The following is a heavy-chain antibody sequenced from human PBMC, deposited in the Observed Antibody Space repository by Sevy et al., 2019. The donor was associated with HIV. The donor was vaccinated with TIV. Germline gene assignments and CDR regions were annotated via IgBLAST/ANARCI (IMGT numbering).Heavy chain of an antibody. CDR1: GFTFSNYA. CDR3: AKVVLFDAFDI. V-gene: IGHV3-23*01. Sequence: GGSLRLSCAASGFTFSNYAMSWVRQAPGKGLEWVSSISDSGGSTFYADSVKGRFTIFRDNSKNTLYLQMNSLRAEDTAIYYCAKVVLFDAFDIWSQGTMVTVSS. CDR2: ISDSGGST. J-gene: IGHJ3*02. D-gene: IGHD2-15*01.